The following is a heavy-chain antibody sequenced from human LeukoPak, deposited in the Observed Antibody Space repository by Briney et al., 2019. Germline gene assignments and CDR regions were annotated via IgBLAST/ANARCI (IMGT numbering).Heavy chain of an antibody. Sequence: SETLSLTCTVSGGSIRSYYWSWIRQPPGKGLEWIGYIYNSGSTNYNPSLKSRVTISVDTSKSQFSLRLSSVTAADTAVYYCARHVSDTSSSYYYYHMDVWGKGTTVTVSS. CDR2: IYNSGST. J-gene: IGHJ6*03. V-gene: IGHV4-59*08. D-gene: IGHD6-6*01. CDR3: ARHVSDTSSSYYYYHMDV. CDR1: GGSIRSYY.